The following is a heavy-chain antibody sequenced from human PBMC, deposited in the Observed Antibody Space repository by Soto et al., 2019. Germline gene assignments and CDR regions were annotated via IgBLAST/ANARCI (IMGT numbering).Heavy chain of an antibody. D-gene: IGHD2-15*01. CDR1: GFTFTSSA. CDR3: AAGHSYYYYYGMDV. Sequence: QMQLVQSGPEVKKPGTSVKVSCKASGFTFTSSAVQWVRQARGQRLEWIGWIVVGSGNTNYAQKFQERVTITRDMSTSTAYMELSSLRSEDTAVYYCAAGHSYYYYYGMDVWGQGTTVTVSS. J-gene: IGHJ6*02. V-gene: IGHV1-58*01. CDR2: IVVGSGNT.